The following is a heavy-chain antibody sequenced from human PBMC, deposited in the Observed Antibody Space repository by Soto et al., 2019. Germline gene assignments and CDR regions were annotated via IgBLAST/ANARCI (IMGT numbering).Heavy chain of an antibody. CDR2: FYYGGNT. CDR1: GGSISSSSYY. CDR3: ARYYYYYYMDV. Sequence: SETLSLTCTVSGGSISSSSYYWGWIRQPPGKGLEWIGSFYYGGNTYYNPSLKSRVTISVDTSKNQFSLKLSSVTAADTTVYYCARYYYYYYMDVWGKGTTVTVSS. V-gene: IGHV4-39*01. J-gene: IGHJ6*03.